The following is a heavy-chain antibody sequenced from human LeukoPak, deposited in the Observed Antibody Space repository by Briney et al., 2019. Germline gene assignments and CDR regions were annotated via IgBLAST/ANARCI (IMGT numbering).Heavy chain of an antibody. CDR1: GFTFSSYA. CDR2: ISGSGGST. CDR3: AIHTMVRGYSDY. J-gene: IGHJ4*02. D-gene: IGHD3-10*01. V-gene: IGHV3-23*01. Sequence: PGGSLRLSCAASGFTFSSYAMSWVRQAPGKGLEWVSAISGSGGSTYYADSVKGRFTISRDNSKNTLYLQMNSLRAEDTAVYYCAIHTMVRGYSDYWGQGTLVTVSS.